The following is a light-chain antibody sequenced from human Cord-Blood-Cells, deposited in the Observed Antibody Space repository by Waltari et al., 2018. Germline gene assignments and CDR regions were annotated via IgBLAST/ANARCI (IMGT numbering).Light chain of an antibody. Sequence: QSVLTQPPSASGTPGQRVTISCSGSSSNIGSNTVNWYQQLPGTAPKLLIYSNNRRTSGVPDRFSGSKSGTSASLASSGLQSEDEADYYCAAWDDSLNGPVFGGGTKLTVL. J-gene: IGLJ3*02. CDR3: AAWDDSLNGPV. V-gene: IGLV1-44*01. CDR2: SNN. CDR1: SSNIGSNT.